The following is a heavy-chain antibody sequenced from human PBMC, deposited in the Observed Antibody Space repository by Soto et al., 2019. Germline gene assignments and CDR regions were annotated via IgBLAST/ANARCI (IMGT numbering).Heavy chain of an antibody. CDR3: ARHCSGGSCYSGFDY. CDR1: CGSISSCDYY. D-gene: IGHD2-15*01. J-gene: IGHJ4*02. V-gene: IGHV4-30-4*01. Sequence: SETLSLTCPFSCGSISSCDYYWSWIRQPPRKGLEWIGYIYYSGSTYYTPSLKSRVTISVYTSKNQFSLKLSSVTAADTAVYYCARHCSGGSCYSGFDYWGQGTLVTVSS. CDR2: IYYSGST.